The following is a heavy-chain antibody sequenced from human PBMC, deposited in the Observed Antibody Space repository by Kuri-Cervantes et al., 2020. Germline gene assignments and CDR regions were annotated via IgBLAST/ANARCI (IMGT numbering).Heavy chain of an antibody. CDR2: ISAYNGNT. CDR1: GGTFSSFA. Sequence: ASVKVSCKASGGTFSSFAVSWVRQAPGQGLEWMGWISAYNGNTNYAQKLQGRVTMTTDTSTSTAYMELRSLRSDDTAVYYCAGTTLPAAILVSWFDPWGQGTLVTVSS. D-gene: IGHD2-2*01. J-gene: IGHJ5*02. V-gene: IGHV1-18*01. CDR3: AGTTLPAAILVSWFDP.